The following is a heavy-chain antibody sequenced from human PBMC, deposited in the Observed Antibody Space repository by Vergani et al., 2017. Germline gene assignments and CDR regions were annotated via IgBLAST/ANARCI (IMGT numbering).Heavy chain of an antibody. J-gene: IGHJ3*02. V-gene: IGHV4-61*02. D-gene: IGHD2-2*01. CDR1: GGSISSGTYY. Sequence: QVQLQESGPGLVKPSQTLSLTCTVSGGSISSGTYYWSWIQQPAGKGLEWIGRIYTSGSTNYNPSLKSRVSMSLDTSKNQFSLKLSSVTAADTAVFYCAREAYCSSTSCPHDAFDIWGQGTMVTVSS. CDR2: IYTSGST. CDR3: AREAYCSSTSCPHDAFDI.